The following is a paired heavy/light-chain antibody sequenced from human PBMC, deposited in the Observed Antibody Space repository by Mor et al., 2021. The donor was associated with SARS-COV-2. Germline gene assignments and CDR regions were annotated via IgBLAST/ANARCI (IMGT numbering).Heavy chain of an antibody. J-gene: IGHJ6*02. CDR2: ISSSSSTI. CDR3: ARDHPPRFWSGYPSGSNNYYYGMDV. V-gene: IGHV3-48*02. CDR1: GFTFSSYS. D-gene: IGHD3-3*01. Sequence: EVQLVESGGGLVQPGGSLRLSCAASGFTFSSYSMNWVRQAPGKGLEWVSYISSSSSTIYYADSVKGRFTISRDNAKNSLYLQMNSLRDEDTAVYYCARDHPPRFWSGYPSGSNNYYYGMDVWGQGTTVTVSS.
Light chain of an antibody. Sequence: DVVMTQSPLSLPVTLGQPASISCRSSQSLVHSDGNTYLNWFQQRPGQSPRRLIYKVSNRDSGVPDRFSGSGSGTDFTLKISRVEAEDVGVYYCMQGTHWPPVTFGPGTKVDIK. CDR1: QSLVHSDGNTY. CDR3: MQGTHWPPVT. V-gene: IGKV2-30*02. J-gene: IGKJ3*01. CDR2: KVS.